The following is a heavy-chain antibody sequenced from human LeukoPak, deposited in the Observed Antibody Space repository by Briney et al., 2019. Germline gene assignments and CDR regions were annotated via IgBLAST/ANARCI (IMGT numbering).Heavy chain of an antibody. CDR3: ARDPNGDYIGAFDF. D-gene: IGHD4-17*01. Sequence: GGSLRLSCAASGFTFSSYAMSWVRQAPERGLEWVSAIHGSGGGTFYADSVKGRFTISRDNSKNTLYLQMNSLRAEDTAVYYCARDPNGDYIGAFDFRGQGTMVTVSS. V-gene: IGHV3-23*01. J-gene: IGHJ3*01. CDR1: GFTFSSYA. CDR2: IHGSGGGT.